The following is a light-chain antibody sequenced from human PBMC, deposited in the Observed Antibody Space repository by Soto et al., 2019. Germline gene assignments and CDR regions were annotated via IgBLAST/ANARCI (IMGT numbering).Light chain of an antibody. CDR2: GAS. V-gene: IGKV3-20*01. Sequence: ELVLTQSPGPLSFSPGERATLSSRASQNINTNYLARTQQKPCQAPRLLIFGASSRATAIPDRFSVSGSGTDFNLTISRLEPEDFAVYYCQQDGTSLYNFGQGTRLEIK. CDR3: QQDGTSLYN. CDR1: QNINTNY. J-gene: IGKJ5*01.